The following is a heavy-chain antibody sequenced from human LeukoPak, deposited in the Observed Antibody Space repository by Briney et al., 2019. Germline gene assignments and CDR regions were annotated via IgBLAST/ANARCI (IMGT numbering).Heavy chain of an antibody. Sequence: PSETLSLTCAVYGGSFSGYYWSWIRQPPGKGLEWIGEINHSGSTNYNPSLKSRVTISVDTSKNQFSLKLSSVTAADTAVYYCARGRRGLRYFDWLSYYFDYWGQGTPVTVSS. J-gene: IGHJ4*02. V-gene: IGHV4-34*01. CDR2: INHSGST. CDR3: ARGRRGLRYFDWLSYYFDY. D-gene: IGHD3-9*01. CDR1: GGSFSGYY.